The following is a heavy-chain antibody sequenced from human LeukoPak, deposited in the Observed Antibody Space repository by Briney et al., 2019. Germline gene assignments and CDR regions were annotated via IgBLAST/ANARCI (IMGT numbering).Heavy chain of an antibody. Sequence: PSETLSLTCTVSGGSIYSGSYYWNWIRQPPGKGLEWIGEINHSGSTNYIPSLKSRVTISVDTSKTQFSLKLSSVTAADTAECYCARGSKMLGYNWFDPWGQGTLVTVSS. J-gene: IGHJ5*02. V-gene: IGHV4-39*07. CDR2: INHSGST. CDR1: GGSIYSGSYY. D-gene: IGHD1-26*01. CDR3: ARGSKMLGYNWFDP.